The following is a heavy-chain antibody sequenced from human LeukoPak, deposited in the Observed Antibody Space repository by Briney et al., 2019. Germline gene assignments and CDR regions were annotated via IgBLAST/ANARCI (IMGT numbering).Heavy chain of an antibody. CDR3: ARDTRYDYVWGSYRGYNWFDP. CDR1: GYTFTSYY. J-gene: IGHJ5*02. CDR2: INPSGGST. D-gene: IGHD3-16*02. V-gene: IGHV1-46*01. Sequence: ASVKVSCKASGYTFTSYYMHWVRQAPGQGLKWMGIINPSGGSTSYAQKFQGRVTMTRDMSTSTVYMELSSLRSEDTAVYYCARDTRYDYVWGSYRGYNWFDPWGQGTLVTVSS.